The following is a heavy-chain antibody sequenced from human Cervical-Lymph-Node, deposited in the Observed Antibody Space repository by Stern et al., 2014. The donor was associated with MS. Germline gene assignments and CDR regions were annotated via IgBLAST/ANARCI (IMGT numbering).Heavy chain of an antibody. Sequence: QVQLQQSGGGVVQPGRTLRLSCAASGVTFSDYGMHWVRQAPGKGLEWLAVIWYDGSNKFYADSVKGRFTISRDNSKNTVYLQMDSLRAEDTAVYYCARGWIHLWGDYWGQGTLVTVSS. CDR2: IWYDGSNK. J-gene: IGHJ4*02. D-gene: IGHD5-18*01. CDR1: GVTFSDYG. CDR3: ARGWIHLWGDY. V-gene: IGHV3-33*01.